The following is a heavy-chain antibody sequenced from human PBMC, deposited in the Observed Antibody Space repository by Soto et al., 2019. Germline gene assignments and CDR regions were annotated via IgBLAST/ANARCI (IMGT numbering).Heavy chain of an antibody. CDR1: GFTFSVDA. V-gene: IGHV3-23*01. Sequence: EVQLLESGGGFVQPGGSLRLSCAATGFTFSVDAMTCVRQAPGKGLEWVSAVTANGGSTYSADSVKGRFTLSRDNSKNTLFLQMNSLRAEDTAVYYCASLGVGDWANYYYYYGMDVWGHGTTVTVSS. CDR3: ASLGVGDWANYYYYYGMDV. J-gene: IGHJ6*02. CDR2: VTANGGST. D-gene: IGHD2-21*02.